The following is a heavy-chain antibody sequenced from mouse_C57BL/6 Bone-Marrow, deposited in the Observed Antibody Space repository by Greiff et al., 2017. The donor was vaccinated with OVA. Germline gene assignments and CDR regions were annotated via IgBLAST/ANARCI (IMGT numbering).Heavy chain of an antibody. Sequence: QVQLQQPGAELVKPGASVKLSCKASGYTFTRYWMHWVKQRPGQGLEWIGMIHPNSGSTNYNEKFKSKATLTVDKSSSTAYMQLSSLTSEDSAVYYCARFLTSPHWYFDVWGTGTTVTVSS. V-gene: IGHV1-64*01. J-gene: IGHJ1*03. CDR1: GYTFTRYW. CDR3: ARFLTSPHWYFDV. CDR2: IHPNSGST.